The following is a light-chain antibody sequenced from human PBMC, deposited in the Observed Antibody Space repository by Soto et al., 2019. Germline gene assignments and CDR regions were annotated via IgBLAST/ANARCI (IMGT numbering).Light chain of an antibody. CDR3: QHYGSSRT. CDR1: QSVNSY. J-gene: IGKJ1*01. CDR2: DAS. Sequence: EIVLTQSPGTLSLSPGERATLSCRACQSVNSYLAWYQQKPGQAPRLLIYDASSRATGIPDRFSGSGSGTDFTLTISRLEPEDFAVYYCQHYGSSRTFGQGTKVEIK. V-gene: IGKV3-20*01.